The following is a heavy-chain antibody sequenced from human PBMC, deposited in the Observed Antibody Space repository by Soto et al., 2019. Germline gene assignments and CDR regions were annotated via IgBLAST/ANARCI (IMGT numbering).Heavy chain of an antibody. CDR3: ARDHMYVRDY. V-gene: IGHV1-24*01. CDR2: FDPEDGET. D-gene: IGHD2-8*01. Sequence: ASVKVSCKVSGYTLTELSMHWVRQAPGKGLEWMGGFDPEDGETIYAQKFQGRVTMTRDTSTSTAYMELRSLRSDDTAVYYCARDHMYVRDYWGQGTQVTLS. CDR1: GYTLTELS. J-gene: IGHJ4*02.